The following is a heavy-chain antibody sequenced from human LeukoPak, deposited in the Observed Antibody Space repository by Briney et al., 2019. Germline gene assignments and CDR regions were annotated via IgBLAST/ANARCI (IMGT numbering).Heavy chain of an antibody. CDR2: IYYSGST. Sequence: SETLSLTCTVSGGSISSGDYYWSWIRQPPGKGLEWIGYIYYSGSTYYNPSLKIRVTISVDTSKNQFSLKLSSVTAADTAVYYRARWLDYDFWSGYAPNLGAFDIWGQGTMVTVSS. CDR3: ARWLDYDFWSGYAPNLGAFDI. V-gene: IGHV4-30-4*08. J-gene: IGHJ3*02. D-gene: IGHD3-3*01. CDR1: GGSISSGDYY.